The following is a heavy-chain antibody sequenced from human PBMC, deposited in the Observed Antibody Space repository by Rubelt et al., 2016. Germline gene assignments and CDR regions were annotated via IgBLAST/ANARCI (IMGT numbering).Heavy chain of an antibody. V-gene: IGHV4-59*12. CDR3: ARGVYDFWSGFSFYYYYMDV. D-gene: IGHD3-3*01. Sequence: QVQLQESGPGLVKPSETLSLTCTVSGGSISSYYWSWIRQPPGKGLEWIGEINHSGSTNYNPSLKSRVTISVDTSKNQFSLKLSSVTAADTAVYYCARGVYDFWSGFSFYYYYMDVWGKGTTVTVSS. CDR2: INHSGST. CDR1: GGSISSYY. J-gene: IGHJ6*03.